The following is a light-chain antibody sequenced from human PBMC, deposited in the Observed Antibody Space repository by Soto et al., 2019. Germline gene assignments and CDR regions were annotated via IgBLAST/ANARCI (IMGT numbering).Light chain of an antibody. CDR1: QSVSSY. J-gene: IGKJ2*01. Sequence: EIVLTQSPATLSLSPGERATLSCRASQSVSSYLAWYQQKPGQAPRLLIYDASNSATGIPARFSGSGSGTDFTLTISSLEPEDFAVYYCQQRSNWLYTFGQGTKLESK. CDR2: DAS. CDR3: QQRSNWLYT. V-gene: IGKV3-11*01.